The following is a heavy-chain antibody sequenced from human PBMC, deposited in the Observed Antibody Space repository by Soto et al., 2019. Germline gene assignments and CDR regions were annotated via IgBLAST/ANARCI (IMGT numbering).Heavy chain of an antibody. CDR2: INPSGTNT. V-gene: IGHV1-46*01. D-gene: IGHD5-12*01. CDR3: PRNNSAYESSWWFDP. CDR1: GYSFMSHW. Sequence: ASVKVSCQASGYSFMSHWMHWVRQAPGQGLEWMGVINPSGTNTMYAQKFQGRVTFTRDMSTSTDYMELSSLTSEDTALYYGPRNNSAYESSWWFDPWGQGTLVTVSS. J-gene: IGHJ5*02.